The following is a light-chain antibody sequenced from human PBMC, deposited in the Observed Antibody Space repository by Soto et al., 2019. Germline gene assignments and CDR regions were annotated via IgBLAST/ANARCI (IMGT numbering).Light chain of an antibody. V-gene: IGLV4-69*01. CDR2: LNSDGSH. CDR3: QSWGTRTL. J-gene: IGLJ2*01. Sequence: QPVLTQSPSASASLGASVKLTCTLSSGHSSYANAWHQQQPEKGPRYLMKLNSDGSHGKGDGIPDRFSGSSAGAERYLTTSRLQSEDEADYYCQSWGTRTLFGGGTKLTVL. CDR1: SGHSSYA.